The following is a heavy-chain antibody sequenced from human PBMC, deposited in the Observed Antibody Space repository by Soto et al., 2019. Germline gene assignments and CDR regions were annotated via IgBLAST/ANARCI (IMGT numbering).Heavy chain of an antibody. CDR1: GGSISSGDYY. CDR2: IYYNGNT. V-gene: IGHV4-31*03. Sequence: SETLSLTCTVSGGSISSGDYYWSWIRQLPGKDLEWIAYIYYNGNTYYTPSLKSRATISLDTSRNQFFLNLNSVTAADTAVYYCARGVGSGTYYNQYNWFDPWGQGTLVTVSS. CDR3: ARGVGSGTYYNQYNWFDP. J-gene: IGHJ5*02. D-gene: IGHD3-10*01.